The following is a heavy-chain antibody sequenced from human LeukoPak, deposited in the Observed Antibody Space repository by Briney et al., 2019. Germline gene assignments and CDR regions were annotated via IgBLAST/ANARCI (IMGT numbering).Heavy chain of an antibody. J-gene: IGHJ4*02. D-gene: IGHD2-21*02. V-gene: IGHV3-33*08. CDR3: AREVCGGDCPFDY. Sequence: GGSLRLSCAASGFTVSSNYMSWVRQAPGKGLEWVAVIWYDGSNKYYADSVKGRFTISRDNSKNTLYLQMNSLRAEDTAVYYCAREVCGGDCPFDYWGQGTLVTVSS. CDR2: IWYDGSNK. CDR1: GFTVSSNY.